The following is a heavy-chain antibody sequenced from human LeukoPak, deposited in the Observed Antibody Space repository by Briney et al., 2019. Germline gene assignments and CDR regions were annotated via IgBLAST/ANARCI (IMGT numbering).Heavy chain of an antibody. Sequence: PSETLSLTCAVYGGSFSGYYWSWIRQPPGKGLEWIGEINHSGSTNYNPSLKSRVTISVDTSKNQFSLKLSSVTAADTAVYYCAREVPAAGINWFDPWGQGTLATISS. V-gene: IGHV4-34*01. CDR2: INHSGST. CDR3: AREVPAAGINWFDP. D-gene: IGHD6-13*01. J-gene: IGHJ5*02. CDR1: GGSFSGYY.